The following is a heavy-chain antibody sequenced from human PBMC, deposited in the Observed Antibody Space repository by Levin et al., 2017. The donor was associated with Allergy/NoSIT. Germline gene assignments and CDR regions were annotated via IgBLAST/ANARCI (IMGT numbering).Heavy chain of an antibody. J-gene: IGHJ6*03. CDR2: ISSSSSYI. Sequence: ASVKVSCAASGFTFSSYSMNWVRQAPGKGLEWVSSISSSSSYIYYADSVKGRFTISRDNAKNSLYLQMNSLRAEDTAVYYCARDGRYDSPYYYYYYMDVWGKGTTVTVSS. V-gene: IGHV3-21*01. CDR3: ARDGRYDSPYYYYYYMDV. CDR1: GFTFSSYS. D-gene: IGHD5-12*01.